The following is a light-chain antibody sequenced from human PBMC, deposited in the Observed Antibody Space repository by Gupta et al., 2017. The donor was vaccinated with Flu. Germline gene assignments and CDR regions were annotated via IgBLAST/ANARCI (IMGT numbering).Light chain of an antibody. V-gene: IGLV2-11*01. CDR3: CSYAGSYTLV. Sequence: QSALTQPRSVSGSPGQSVNIYCTGTSTDVGNYNYVSWYHLHPGKAPKLMIYDVIRRPSGVPDRFSGSKSGNTASLTISGLQADDEGDYYCCSYAGSYTLVFGGGTKVTVL. J-gene: IGLJ3*02. CDR2: DVI. CDR1: STDVGNYNY.